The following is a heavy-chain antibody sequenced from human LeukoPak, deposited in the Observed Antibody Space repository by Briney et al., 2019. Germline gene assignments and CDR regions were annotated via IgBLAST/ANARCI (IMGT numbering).Heavy chain of an antibody. Sequence: GASVKVSCKASGYTFTSYGISWVRQAPGQGLEWMGWISAYNGNTNYAQKLQGRVTMTTDTSTSTAYMELRSLRSDDTAVYYCARVPGDIVVVPAAILLGYYLDYWGQGTLVTVSS. J-gene: IGHJ4*02. CDR3: ARVPGDIVVVPAAILLGYYLDY. CDR1: GYTFTSYG. D-gene: IGHD2-2*02. V-gene: IGHV1-18*01. CDR2: ISAYNGNT.